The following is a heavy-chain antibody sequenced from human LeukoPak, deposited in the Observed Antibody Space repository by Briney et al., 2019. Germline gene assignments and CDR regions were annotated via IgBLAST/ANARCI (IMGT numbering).Heavy chain of an antibody. V-gene: IGHV1-69*04. Sequence: ASVKVSCKASGGTFSSYAISWVRQAPGQGLEWMGRIIPILGIANYAQKFQSRVTITADKSTSTAYMELSSLRSEDTAVYYCAAIFNPHYFDYWGQGTLVTVSS. CDR2: IIPILGIA. J-gene: IGHJ4*02. CDR1: GGTFSSYA. CDR3: AAIFNPHYFDY.